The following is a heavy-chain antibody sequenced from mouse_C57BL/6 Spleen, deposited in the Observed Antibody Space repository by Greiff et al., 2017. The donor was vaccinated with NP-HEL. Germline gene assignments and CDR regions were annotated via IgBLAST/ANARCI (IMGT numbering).Heavy chain of an antibody. J-gene: IGHJ2*01. Sequence: QVQLQQSGAELARPGASVKLSCKASGYTFTSYGISWVKQRTGQGLEWIGEIYPRSGNTYYNEKFKGKATLTAAKSSSTAYMELRSSTSEDSAVYFCARQGYYDYDEERDWGQGTTLTVSS. CDR3: ARQGYYDYDEERD. D-gene: IGHD2-4*01. CDR2: IYPRSGNT. CDR1: GYTFTSYG. V-gene: IGHV1-81*01.